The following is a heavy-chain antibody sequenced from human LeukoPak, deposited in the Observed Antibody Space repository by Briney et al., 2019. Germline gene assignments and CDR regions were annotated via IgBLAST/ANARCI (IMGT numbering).Heavy chain of an antibody. D-gene: IGHD1-1*01. CDR2: ISSGGSTI. CDR1: GWTFSDYF. J-gene: IGHJ6*02. Sequence: KTGGSLRLSCAGSGWTFSDYFMSWIRQAPGKGLEYVAYISSGGSTIYYADSVKGRFTISRHNAKNSLYLQLNSLRAEDTAVYYCARVSREPDSGNTTPMDVWGQGTTVTVSS. CDR3: ARVSREPDSGNTTPMDV. V-gene: IGHV3-11*01.